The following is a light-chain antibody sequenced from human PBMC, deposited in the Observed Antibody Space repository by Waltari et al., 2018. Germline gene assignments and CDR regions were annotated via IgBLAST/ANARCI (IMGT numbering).Light chain of an antibody. CDR3: QTGGHGTWV. CDR1: SGHSSNV. J-gene: IGLJ3*02. CDR2: VNSDGSH. Sequence: QLVLTQSPSASASLGASVKITCTLSSGHSSNVIAWLQQQPEKGPRYLMKVNSDGSHGKGDEIPDRFSGSSSGAERYRTISSRQSEDEADYYCQTGGHGTWVFGGGTKLTVL. V-gene: IGLV4-69*01.